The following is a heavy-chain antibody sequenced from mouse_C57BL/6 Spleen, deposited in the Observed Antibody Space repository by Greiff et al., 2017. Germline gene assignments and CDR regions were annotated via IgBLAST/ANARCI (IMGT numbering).Heavy chain of an antibody. D-gene: IGHD4-1*01. Sequence: QVQLQQPGAELVKPGASVTMSCTASGYTFTSYWITWVKQRPGQGLEWIGDIYPGSGSTNYNEKFKSKATLTVDPSSRTAYMQLSSLPSEDSAVYYCARSLTGTSYAMDYWGQGTSVTVSS. CDR1: GYTFTSYW. J-gene: IGHJ4*01. CDR2: IYPGSGST. V-gene: IGHV1-55*01. CDR3: ARSLTGTSYAMDY.